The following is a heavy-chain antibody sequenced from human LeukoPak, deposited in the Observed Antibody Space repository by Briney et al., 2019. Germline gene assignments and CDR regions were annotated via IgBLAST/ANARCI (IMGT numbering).Heavy chain of an antibody. D-gene: IGHD5-12*01. Sequence: GGSLRLSCAASGFSFTSYAMTWVRRAPGKGLEWVAGISGGGDFTYYVDSVKGRFTISRDNAKNSLYLQMDSLRAEDTAVYYCAREGSGYDFDYWGQGTLVTVSS. CDR2: ISGGGDFT. V-gene: IGHV3-23*01. CDR1: GFSFTSYA. CDR3: AREGSGYDFDY. J-gene: IGHJ4*02.